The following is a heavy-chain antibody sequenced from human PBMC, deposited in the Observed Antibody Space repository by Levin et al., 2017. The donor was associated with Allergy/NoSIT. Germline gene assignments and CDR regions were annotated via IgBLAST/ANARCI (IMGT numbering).Heavy chain of an antibody. CDR2: VNCNSGDT. J-gene: IGHJ4*02. D-gene: IGHD4-17*01. CDR1: GYTFIDYY. V-gene: IGHV1-2*02. Sequence: PGASVKVSCKAAGYTFIDYYMHWVRQAPGQGLEWMGWVNCNSGDTNYAQKFQGRVTMTRDTSIRTAYIELSSLRSDDTAVYYCARNDYGDYAQNFDYWGQGTLVTVSS. CDR3: ARNDYGDYAQNFDY.